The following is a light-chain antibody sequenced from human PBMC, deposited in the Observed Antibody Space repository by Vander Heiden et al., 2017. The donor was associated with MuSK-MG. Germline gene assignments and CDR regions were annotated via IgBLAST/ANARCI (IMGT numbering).Light chain of an antibody. V-gene: IGLV2-23*01. J-gene: IGLJ1*01. Sequence: QSALTQPASVSGSPGQSIPISCTGTSRDVGSHDFVSWYQQHPGRAPKVMIYDDTKRPSGVSNRFSGSKSGNTASLTISGLQAEDEADYYCCSYAGSSGLSYVFGTGTKVTVL. CDR1: SRDVGSHDF. CDR2: DDT. CDR3: CSYAGSSGLSYV.